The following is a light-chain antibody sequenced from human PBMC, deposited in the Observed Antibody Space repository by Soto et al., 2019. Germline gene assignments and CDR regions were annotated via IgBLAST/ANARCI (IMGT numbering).Light chain of an antibody. Sequence: QSVLTQPPSVSGAPGQRVTISSTGSSSNIGAGYDVHWYQQRRGTAPKLLIFGNINRPSGVPERFSGSKSGTSASLAITGVQAGDEGDYYCQSYGSNLSASDVFGHGTKGTV. V-gene: IGLV1-40*01. CDR2: GNI. CDR3: QSYGSNLSASDV. J-gene: IGLJ1*01. CDR1: SSNIGAGYD.